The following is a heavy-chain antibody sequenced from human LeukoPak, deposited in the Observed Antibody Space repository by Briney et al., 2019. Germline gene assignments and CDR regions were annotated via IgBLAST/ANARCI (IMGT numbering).Heavy chain of an antibody. J-gene: IGHJ4*02. CDR3: AKDATYSSSWYGQFDY. CDR2: ISWNSGSI. V-gene: IGHV3-9*01. CDR1: GFTFDDYA. D-gene: IGHD6-13*01. Sequence: PGGSLRLSCAASGFTFDDYAMHWVRQAPGKGLEWVSGISWNSGSIGYADSVKGRFTISRDNANNSLYLQMNSLRAEDTALYYCAKDATYSSSWYGQFDYWGQGTLVTVSS.